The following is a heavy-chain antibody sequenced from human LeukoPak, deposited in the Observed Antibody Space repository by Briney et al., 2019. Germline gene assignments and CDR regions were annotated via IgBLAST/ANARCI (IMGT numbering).Heavy chain of an antibody. CDR2: ISYIGST. Sequence: SETLSLTCAVSADSFSSHYWTWIRQPPGKGLEWIGYISYIGSTNYNPSLESRVTISIDTSKNQFSLKLTSVTAADTAVYYCTRDLVTVTKGFDIWGQGTMVSVSS. CDR1: ADSFSSHY. D-gene: IGHD4-17*01. J-gene: IGHJ3*02. CDR3: TRDLVTVTKGFDI. V-gene: IGHV4-59*11.